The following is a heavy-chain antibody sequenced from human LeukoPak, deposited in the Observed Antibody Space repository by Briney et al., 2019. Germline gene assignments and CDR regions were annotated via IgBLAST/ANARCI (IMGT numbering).Heavy chain of an antibody. J-gene: IGHJ4*02. CDR3: ASYDSSGYPPRY. D-gene: IGHD3-22*01. V-gene: IGHV4-34*01. CDR2: INHSRST. CDR1: GGSFSGYY. Sequence: PSETLSLTCAVYGGSFSGYYWSWIRQPPGKGLEWIGEINHSRSTNYNPSLKSRVTISVDTSKNQFSLKLSSVTAADTAVYYCASYDSSGYPPRYWGQGTLVTVSS.